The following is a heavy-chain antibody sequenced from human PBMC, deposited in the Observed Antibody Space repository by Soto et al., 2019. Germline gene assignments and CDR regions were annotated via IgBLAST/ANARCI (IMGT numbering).Heavy chain of an antibody. D-gene: IGHD2-15*01. J-gene: IGHJ5*02. CDR2: MHYTGFS. CDR3: ARDGPASGYCSGGSCYDNWFDP. V-gene: IGHV4-59*02. CDR1: GDSVTSHY. Sequence: PSETLSLTCSFSGDSVTSHYLTWIRQSPEKGLEWIGYMHYTGFSHYNPSLKSRVTISVDTSKNQFSLKLSSVTAADTAVYYCARDGPASGYCSGGSCYDNWFDPWGQGTLVTVSS.